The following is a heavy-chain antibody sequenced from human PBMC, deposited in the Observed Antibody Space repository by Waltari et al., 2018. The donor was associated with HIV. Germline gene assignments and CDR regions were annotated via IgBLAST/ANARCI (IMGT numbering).Heavy chain of an antibody. D-gene: IGHD3-3*01. V-gene: IGHV1-18*01. CDR1: GFTFISFG. Sequence: QVQLVQSGAEVKKPGASVKVSCRASGFTFISFGINWVRQAPGQGLEWMGWISVYNRNTNTAQKVQGRVTLTTDTSTTTAYMELRNLRSDDTAVYYCASGSALLRGVPDYYFEYWGQGTLVTVSS. CDR3: ASGSALLRGVPDYYFEY. J-gene: IGHJ4*02. CDR2: ISVYNRNT.